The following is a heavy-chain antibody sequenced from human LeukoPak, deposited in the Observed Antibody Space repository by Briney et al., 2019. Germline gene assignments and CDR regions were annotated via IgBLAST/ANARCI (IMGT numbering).Heavy chain of an antibody. CDR3: ARSSGWHLLLLDY. Sequence: PSGTLSLTCTVSGGPISSSNWWSWVRQPPGMGLEWIGEIYHSGITNYNPSLKTRVTISVDKSKNQFSLKLSSVTAADTAVYYCARSSGWHLLLLDYWGQGTLVTVSS. CDR1: GGPISSSNW. V-gene: IGHV4-4*02. D-gene: IGHD6-25*01. CDR2: IYHSGIT. J-gene: IGHJ4*02.